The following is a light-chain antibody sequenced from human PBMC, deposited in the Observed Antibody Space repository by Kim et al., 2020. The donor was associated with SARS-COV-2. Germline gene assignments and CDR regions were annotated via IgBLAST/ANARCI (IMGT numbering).Light chain of an antibody. V-gene: IGKV1-39*01. CDR3: QQTYSASRT. Sequence: DIKMTQSPSSLSASVGDRVNITCRASQDISRYLNWYQQKPGKAPKLLIYTASSLQSGVPSRFTGSGSETDFTLTISSLQPEDFATYYCQQTYSASRTFGQGPKVDIK. J-gene: IGKJ1*01. CDR2: TAS. CDR1: QDISRY.